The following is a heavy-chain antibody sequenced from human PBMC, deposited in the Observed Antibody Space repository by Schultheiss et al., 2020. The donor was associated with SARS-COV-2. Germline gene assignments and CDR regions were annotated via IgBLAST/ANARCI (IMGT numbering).Heavy chain of an antibody. CDR3: AREQAYCGGDCQPPYYYYGMDV. Sequence: SETLSLTCTVSGVSISSGSNHWSWIRQPAGKGLEWIGRIYTSGSTNYNPSLKSRVTMSVDTSKNQFSLKLSSVTAADTAVYYCAREQAYCGGDCQPPYYYYGMDVWGQGTTVTVSS. CDR2: IYTSGST. CDR1: GVSISSGSNH. D-gene: IGHD2-21*02. V-gene: IGHV4-61*02. J-gene: IGHJ6*02.